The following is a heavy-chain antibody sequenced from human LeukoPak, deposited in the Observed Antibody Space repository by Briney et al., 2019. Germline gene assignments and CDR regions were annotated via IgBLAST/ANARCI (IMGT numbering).Heavy chain of an antibody. J-gene: IGHJ6*02. CDR3: GRDPIGYNNYGAQIDYWGQGTLVTVSSGMDG. D-gene: IGHD4/OR15-4a*01. Sequence: ASVKVSCKASGYTFNSYGISWVRQAPGQGLEWMGWIGGYNGDTDYAQKLQGRVTMTTDTSTSTAYMELRSLRSDDTAVYYCGRDPIGYNNYGAQIDYWGQGTLVTVSSGMDGWGQGTTVTVSS. CDR2: IGGYNGDT. CDR1: GYTFNSYG. V-gene: IGHV1-18*01.